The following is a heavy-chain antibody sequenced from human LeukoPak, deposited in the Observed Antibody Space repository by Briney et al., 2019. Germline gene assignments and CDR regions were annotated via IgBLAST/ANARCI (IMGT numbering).Heavy chain of an antibody. Sequence: GGSLRLSCAASGFTFSSYAMHWVRQAPGKGLEWVAVISYDGSNKYYADSVKGRFTISRDNSKNTLYLQMNSLRAEDTAVYYCAREGSGDSFDIWGQGTMVTVSS. V-gene: IGHV3-30-3*01. CDR1: GFTFSSYA. CDR3: AREGSGDSFDI. J-gene: IGHJ3*02. CDR2: ISYDGSNK. D-gene: IGHD1-26*01.